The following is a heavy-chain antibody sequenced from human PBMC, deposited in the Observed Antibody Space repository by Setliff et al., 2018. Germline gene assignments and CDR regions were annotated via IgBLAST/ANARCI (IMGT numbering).Heavy chain of an antibody. J-gene: IGHJ4*02. CDR2: IYAGDSDT. V-gene: IGHV5-51*01. D-gene: IGHD4-17*01. CDR3: ARQTTVTTRGPLDY. Sequence: GESLKISCKGSGYTFSNYWVGWVRQMPGKGLEWMGVIYAGDSDTRYSPSFQGQVTFSADKSISTAYLQWSSLKASDSAMYYCARQTTVTTRGPLDYWGQGTLVTVSS. CDR1: GYTFSNYW.